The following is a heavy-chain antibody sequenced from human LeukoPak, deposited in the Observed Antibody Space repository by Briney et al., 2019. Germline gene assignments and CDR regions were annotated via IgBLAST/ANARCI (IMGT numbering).Heavy chain of an antibody. CDR2: INPSGGST. CDR3: ATYSSGWYDGDNDAFDI. CDR1: GYTFNSYY. V-gene: IGHV1-46*02. Sequence: GASVKASCKASGYTFNSYYMHWVRQAPGQGLEWMGIINPSGGSTSYAQKFQGRVTMTRDTSTSTVYMELSSLRSEDTAVYYCATYSSGWYDGDNDAFDIWGQGTMVTVSS. J-gene: IGHJ3*02. D-gene: IGHD6-19*01.